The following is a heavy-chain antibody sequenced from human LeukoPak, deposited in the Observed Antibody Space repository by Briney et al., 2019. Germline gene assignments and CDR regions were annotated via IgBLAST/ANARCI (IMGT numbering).Heavy chain of an antibody. J-gene: IGHJ4*02. D-gene: IGHD5-12*01. V-gene: IGHV3-23*01. CDR3: AKARDPQWVRMSFDS. Sequence: GSLRLSSASSGFTFSSYAMSWVRQTLGKGLEWVSVISGSGGSTHYADSVKGRFTISRDSSRNTLYLQMNSLRAEDTAVYYCAKARDPQWVRMSFDSWGQGTLVTVSS. CDR1: GFTFSSYA. CDR2: ISGSGGST.